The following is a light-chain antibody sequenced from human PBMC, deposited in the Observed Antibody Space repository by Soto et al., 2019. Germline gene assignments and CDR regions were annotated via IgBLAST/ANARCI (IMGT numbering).Light chain of an antibody. Sequence: EIVLTQSPGTLSLSPGERATLSCRASQSVNSKYLAWYQQKPGQAPRLLIYAASSRATGIPDRFSGSGSGTDFTLTISRLEPEAFAVYYCQHYDRSPLFTFGPGTKVDV. CDR2: AAS. CDR3: QHYDRSPLFT. J-gene: IGKJ3*01. CDR1: QSVNSKY. V-gene: IGKV3-20*01.